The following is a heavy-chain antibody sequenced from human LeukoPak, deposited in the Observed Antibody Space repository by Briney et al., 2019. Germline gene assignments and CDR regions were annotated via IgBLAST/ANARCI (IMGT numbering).Heavy chain of an antibody. J-gene: IGHJ6*02. CDR2: IYYSGST. CDR1: GGSISSSSYY. V-gene: IGHV4-61*05. CDR3: ARHLQPYSSGWYGPYYYYGMDV. D-gene: IGHD6-19*01. Sequence: SETLSLTCTVSGGSISSSSYYWGWLRQPPGKGLEWIGYIYYSGSTNYNPSLKSRVTISVDTSKNQFSLKLSSVTAADTAVYYCARHLQPYSSGWYGPYYYYGMDVWGQGTTVTASS.